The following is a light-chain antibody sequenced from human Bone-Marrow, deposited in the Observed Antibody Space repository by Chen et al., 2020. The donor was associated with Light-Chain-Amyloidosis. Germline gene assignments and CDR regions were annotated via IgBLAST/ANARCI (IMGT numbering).Light chain of an antibody. J-gene: IGLJ2*01. CDR2: EVS. Sequence: QSALTHPASVSGSPGQSITISCTGTSSDVGSYNLVSWYQQHPGKAPKLMIYEVSKRPSGVSNRFSGSKSGNTASLTISGLQAEDEADYYCCSYAGSNTWGVVFGGGTKLTVL. CDR3: CSYAGSNTWGVV. CDR1: SSDVGSYNL. V-gene: IGLV2-23*02.